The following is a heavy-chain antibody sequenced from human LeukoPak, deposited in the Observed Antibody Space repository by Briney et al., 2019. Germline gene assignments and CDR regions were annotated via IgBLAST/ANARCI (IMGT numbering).Heavy chain of an antibody. V-gene: IGHV4-4*09. J-gene: IGHJ6*03. CDR2: IYTSGST. CDR1: GGSVSNYY. CDR3: AGRADGYYDYYYYYIDV. D-gene: IGHD5-24*01. Sequence: SETLSLACTVSGGSVSNYYWSWIRHSPGKGLEWIGYIYTSGSTNYNPSLTNRVTISLDTSKNQFSLKLSSVTAADTAVYFCAGRADGYYDYYYYYIDVWGKGTTVIVSS.